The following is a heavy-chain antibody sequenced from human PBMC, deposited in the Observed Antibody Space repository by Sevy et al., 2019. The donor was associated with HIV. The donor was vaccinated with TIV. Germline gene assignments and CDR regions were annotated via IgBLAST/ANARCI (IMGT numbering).Heavy chain of an antibody. Sequence: GGSLRLSCIGSGFSFSYYGIHWVRQSPGKGLDWVALISHDGINEYYADSVKGRFTISRDNSKNTVYLEMNSLRNEDTAIYVWANAYSGSYSHAYLYALDVWGQGTTVTVSS. J-gene: IGHJ6*02. D-gene: IGHD1-26*01. CDR3: ANAYSGSYSHAYLYALDV. CDR2: ISHDGINE. V-gene: IGHV3-30*18. CDR1: GFSFSYYG.